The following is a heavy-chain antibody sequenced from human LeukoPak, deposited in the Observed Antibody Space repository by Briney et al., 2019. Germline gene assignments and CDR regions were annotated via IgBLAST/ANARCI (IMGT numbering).Heavy chain of an antibody. CDR3: ARGRPLVYFDY. V-gene: IGHV4-59*01. J-gene: IGHJ4*02. CDR2: IYYSGST. CDR1: GGSISSYY. Sequence: PSETLSLTCTVSGGSISSYYWSWIRQPPGKGLEWIGYIYYSGSTNYNPSLKSRVTISVDTSKNQFSLKLSSVTAADTAFYYCARGRPLVYFDYWGQGALVTVSS. D-gene: IGHD6-6*01.